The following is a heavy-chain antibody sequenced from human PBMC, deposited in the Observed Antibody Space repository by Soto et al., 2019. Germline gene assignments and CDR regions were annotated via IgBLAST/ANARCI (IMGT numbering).Heavy chain of an antibody. D-gene: IGHD6-6*01. CDR2: INHSGST. J-gene: IGHJ4*02. V-gene: IGHV4-34*01. CDR1: GGSFSGYY. CDR3: GRGIAARQMKGIALGSYSFYY. Sequence: SETLSLTCAVYGGSFSGYYWSWIRQPPGKGLEWIGEINHSGSTNYNPSLKSRVTISVETSKNQFSLKLSSVTAADTAVDYCGRGIAARQMKGIALGSYSFYYWGKGT.